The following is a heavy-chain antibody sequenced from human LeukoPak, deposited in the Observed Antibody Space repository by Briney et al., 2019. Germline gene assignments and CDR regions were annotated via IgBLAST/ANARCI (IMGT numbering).Heavy chain of an antibody. CDR1: GGSISSYY. CDR2: FYTSGST. D-gene: IGHD3-3*01. CDR3: ARGSVRNYDFWSGYPHYFDY. J-gene: IGHJ4*02. V-gene: IGHV4-4*07. Sequence: SETLSLTCTVSGGSISSYYWSWIRQPAGKGLEWIGRFYTSGSTNYNPSLKSRITMSVDTSKNHFSLKLSSVTAADTAVYYCARGSVRNYDFWSGYPHYFDYWGQGTLVTVSS.